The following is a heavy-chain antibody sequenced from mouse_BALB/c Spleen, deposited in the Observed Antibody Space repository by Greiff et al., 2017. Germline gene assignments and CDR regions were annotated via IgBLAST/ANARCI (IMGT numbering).Heavy chain of an antibody. CDR3: ARDVGYYGTLFAY. V-gene: IGHV5-6-3*01. Sequence: EVKLVESGGGLVQPGGSLKLSCAASGFTFSSYGMSWVRQTPDKRLELVATINSNGGSTYYPDSVKGRFTISRDNAKNTLYLQMSSLKSEDTAMYYCARDVGYYGTLFAYWGQGTLVTVSA. D-gene: IGHD2-1*01. J-gene: IGHJ3*01. CDR2: INSNGGST. CDR1: GFTFSSYG.